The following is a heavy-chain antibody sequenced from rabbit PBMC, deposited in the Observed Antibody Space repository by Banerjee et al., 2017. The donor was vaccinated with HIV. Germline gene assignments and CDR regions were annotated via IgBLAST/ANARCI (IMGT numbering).Heavy chain of an antibody. Sequence: QEQLEESGGDLVKPEGSLTITCTASGFSFSNKYVMSWVRQAPGKGLEWIGFIYAGDGNTYYASWAKGRFTISRTSSTTVALQMTSLTAADTATYFCARAYSNGHPFALWGQGTLVTVS. J-gene: IGHJ4*01. CDR1: GFSFSNKYV. CDR3: ARAYSNGHPFAL. D-gene: IGHD6-1*01. V-gene: IGHV1S45*01. CDR2: IYAGDGNT.